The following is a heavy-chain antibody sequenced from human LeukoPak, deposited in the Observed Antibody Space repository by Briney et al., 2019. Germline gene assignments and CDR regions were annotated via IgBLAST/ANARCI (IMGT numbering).Heavy chain of an antibody. J-gene: IGHJ3*02. CDR2: IKQDGSEK. CDR3: AREGVGGFDI. V-gene: IGHV3-7*01. CDR1: GFTFNSYW. D-gene: IGHD3-16*01. Sequence: PGGSLRLSCAASGFTFNSYWMSWVRQAPGKGLEWVANIKQDGSEKEYVDSVKGRFTISRDNAKNSLYVQMNSQRVEDTAVYYCAREGVGGFDIWGQGTMVTVSS.